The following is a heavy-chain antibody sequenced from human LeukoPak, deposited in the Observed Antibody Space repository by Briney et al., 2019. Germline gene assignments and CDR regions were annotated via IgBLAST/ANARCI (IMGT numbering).Heavy chain of an antibody. D-gene: IGHD2-2*01. V-gene: IGHV4-39*01. J-gene: IGHJ5*02. CDR1: GGSISSSSYY. CDR2: IYYSGST. CDR3: ARRRYCSSTSCPARFDP. Sequence: SQTLSLTCTVSGGSISSSSYYWGWIRQPPGKGLEWIGSIYYSGSTYYNPSLKSRVTISVDTSKNQFSLKLSSVTAADTAVYYCARRRYCSSTSCPARFDPWGQGTLVTVSS.